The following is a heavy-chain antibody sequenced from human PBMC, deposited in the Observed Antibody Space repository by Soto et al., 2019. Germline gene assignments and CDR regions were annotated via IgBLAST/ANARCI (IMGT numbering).Heavy chain of an antibody. CDR1: GGSISSGDYY. CDR2: IYYSGST. J-gene: IGHJ6*02. CDR3: ATVFRGVTSRYYYGMDV. D-gene: IGHD3-10*01. V-gene: IGHV4-30-4*01. Sequence: QVQLQESGPGLVKPSQTLSLTCTVSGGSISSGDYYWSWIRQPPGKGLEWIGYIYYSGSTYYNPSLKSRVTISVDTSKTQFSLKLSSVTAADTAVYYCATVFRGVTSRYYYGMDVWGQGTTVTVSS.